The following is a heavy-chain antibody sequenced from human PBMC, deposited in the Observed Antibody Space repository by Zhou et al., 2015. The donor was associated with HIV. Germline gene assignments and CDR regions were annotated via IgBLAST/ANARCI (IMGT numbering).Heavy chain of an antibody. D-gene: IGHD3-3*01. J-gene: IGHJ5*02. Sequence: QVQLVQSGAEVKKPGASVKVSCKASGYTFTNYDINWVRQATGQGLEWMGWLNPNSGNTGSAQKFQGRVTMTGNTSISTAYMELSSLRSEDTAVYYCAREGSYYDFWSGYYPGDWFDPWGQGTLVTVSS. CDR3: AREGSYYDFWSGYYPGDWFDP. V-gene: IGHV1-8*01. CDR1: GYTFTNYD. CDR2: LNPNSGNT.